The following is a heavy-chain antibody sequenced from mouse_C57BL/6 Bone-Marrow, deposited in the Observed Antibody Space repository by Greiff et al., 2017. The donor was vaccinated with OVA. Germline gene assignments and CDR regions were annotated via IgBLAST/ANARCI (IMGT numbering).Heavy chain of an antibody. CDR1: GFTFTDYY. V-gene: IGHV7-3*01. D-gene: IGHD2-1*01. CDR2: IRNKANGYTT. CDR3: ARYQDLPYAMDY. J-gene: IGHJ4*01. Sequence: EAQLVESGGGLVQPGGSLSLSCAASGFTFTDYYMSWVRQPPGKALEWLGFIRNKANGYTTEYSASVKGRFTISRDNSQSILYLQMNALRAEDSATYYCARYQDLPYAMDYWGQGTSVTVSS.